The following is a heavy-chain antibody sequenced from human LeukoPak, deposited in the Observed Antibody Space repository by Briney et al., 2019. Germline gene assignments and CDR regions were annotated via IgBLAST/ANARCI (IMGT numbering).Heavy chain of an antibody. CDR2: INHSGST. CDR3: ARKRRRGYFDY. J-gene: IGHJ4*02. D-gene: IGHD3-10*01. V-gene: IGHV4-34*01. Sequence: SETLSLTCAVYGGSFSGYYWSWIRQPPGKGLEWIGEINHSGSTNYNPSLKSRATISVDTSKNQFSLKLSSVTAADTAVYYCARKRRRGYFDYWGQGTLVTVSS. CDR1: GGSFSGYY.